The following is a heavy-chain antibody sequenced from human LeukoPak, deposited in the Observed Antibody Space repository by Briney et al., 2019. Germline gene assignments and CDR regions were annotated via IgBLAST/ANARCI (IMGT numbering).Heavy chain of an antibody. V-gene: IGHV3-23*01. J-gene: IGHJ4*02. CDR1: GGSFSGYY. CDR3: AKGSNYYGSETYYNLDY. Sequence: ETLSLTCAVYGGSFSGYYWSWVRQAPGKGLEWVSVISGSGGNTYYADSEKGRLSISRDNSKNTLYLQMNSLRAEDTAVYYCAKGSNYYGSETYYNLDYWGQGTLVTVSS. CDR2: ISGSGGNT. D-gene: IGHD3-10*01.